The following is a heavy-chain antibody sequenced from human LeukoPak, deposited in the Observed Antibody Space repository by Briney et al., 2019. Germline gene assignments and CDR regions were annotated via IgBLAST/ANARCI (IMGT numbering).Heavy chain of an antibody. V-gene: IGHV3-21*01. J-gene: IGHJ4*02. Sequence: RGSLRLSCAASGFTFSSYSMNWVRQAPGKGLEWVSSISSSSSYIYYADSVKGRFTISRDNAKNSLYLQMNSLRAEGTAVYYCARVGYSRSEGFNYWGQGTLVSVSS. CDR1: GFTFSSYS. D-gene: IGHD6-6*01. CDR3: ARVGYSRSEGFNY. CDR2: ISSSSSYI.